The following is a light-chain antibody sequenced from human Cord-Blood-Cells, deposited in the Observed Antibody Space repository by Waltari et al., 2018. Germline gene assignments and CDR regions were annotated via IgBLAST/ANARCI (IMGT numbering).Light chain of an antibody. CDR1: SSNIGAGYD. V-gene: IGLV1-40*01. CDR2: GNS. J-gene: IGLJ3*02. CDR3: QSYDSSHWV. Sequence: QSVLTQPHSVSGAPGQRVTIFCTGSSSNIGAGYDVHWYQQLPGTAPKLLIYGNSNRPSGVPDRFSGSKSGTSASLAITGLQAEDEADYYCQSYDSSHWVFGGGTKLTVL.